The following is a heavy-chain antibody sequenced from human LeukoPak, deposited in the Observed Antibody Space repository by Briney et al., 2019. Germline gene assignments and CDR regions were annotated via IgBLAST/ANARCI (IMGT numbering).Heavy chain of an antibody. CDR3: AREPRSGYYYEPKNPLDY. CDR2: IIPIFGTA. Sequence: GASVKVSCKASGGTFSSYAISWVRQAPGQGLEWMGGIIPIFGTANYAQKFQGRVTITADESTSTAYMELSSLRSEDTAVYYCAREPRSGYYYEPKNPLDYWGQGTLVTVSS. D-gene: IGHD3-22*01. CDR1: GGTFSSYA. J-gene: IGHJ4*02. V-gene: IGHV1-69*13.